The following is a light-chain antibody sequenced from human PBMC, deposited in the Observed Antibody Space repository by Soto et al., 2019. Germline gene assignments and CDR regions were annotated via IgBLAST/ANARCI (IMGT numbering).Light chain of an antibody. CDR2: DAS. Sequence: DIQMTQSPATLSASVGDRVTITCRGSQSVRSWLAWYQQQPGTAPKLLIFDASRLESGVPSRFSGSASGTEFTLTISSRQPDDFATYFCQHCNSYSPEGLTFGGGTKVDIK. J-gene: IGKJ4*01. CDR1: QSVRSW. CDR3: QHCNSYSPEGLT. V-gene: IGKV1-5*01.